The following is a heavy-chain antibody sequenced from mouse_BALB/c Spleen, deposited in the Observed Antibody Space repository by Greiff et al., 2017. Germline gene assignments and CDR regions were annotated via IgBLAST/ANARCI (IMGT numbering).Heavy chain of an antibody. D-gene: IGHD2-3*01. CDR1: GYTFTSYW. V-gene: IGHV1-7*01. CDR3: AREGDGYYRAPYAMDY. CDR2: INPSTGYT. Sequence: QVQLQQSGAELAKPGASVKMSCKASGYTFTSYWMHWVKQRPGQGLEWIGYINPSTGYTEYNQKFKDKATLTADKSSSTAYMQLSSLTSEDSAVYYCAREGDGYYRAPYAMDYWRQGTSVTVSS. J-gene: IGHJ4*01.